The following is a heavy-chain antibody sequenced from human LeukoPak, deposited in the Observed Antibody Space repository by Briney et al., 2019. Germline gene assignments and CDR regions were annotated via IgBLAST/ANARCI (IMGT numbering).Heavy chain of an antibody. CDR1: GGSISSGGYS. CDR2: IYYSGST. CDR3: ARSVVLRWYPYYFDY. V-gene: IGHV4-31*03. J-gene: IGHJ4*02. D-gene: IGHD4-17*01. Sequence: NSSQTLSLTCTVSGGSISSGGYSWSWVRQHPGKGLEWIGYIYYSGSTNYTPSLKSRVTISVDTSKNQFSLKLSSVTAADTAVYYCARSVVLRWYPYYFDYWGQGTLVTVSS.